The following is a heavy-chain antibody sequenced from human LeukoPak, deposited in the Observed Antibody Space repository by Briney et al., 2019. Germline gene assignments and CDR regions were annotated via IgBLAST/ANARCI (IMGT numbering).Heavy chain of an antibody. J-gene: IGHJ4*02. Sequence: GGSLRLSCAASGFSLSTHNMNWVRQAPGKGLEWVSSISSSSYIYYADSVKGRFTISRDNAKNSLYLQMNSLRAEDTAVYYCARDLNSIAAALGYWGQGTLVTVSS. CDR1: GFSLSTHN. D-gene: IGHD6-13*01. CDR2: ISSSSYI. V-gene: IGHV3-21*01. CDR3: ARDLNSIAAALGY.